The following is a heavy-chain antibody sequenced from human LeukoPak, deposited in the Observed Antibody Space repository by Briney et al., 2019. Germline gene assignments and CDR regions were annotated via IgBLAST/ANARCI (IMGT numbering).Heavy chain of an antibody. CDR2: INHSGST. CDR1: GGSSSGYY. V-gene: IGHV4-34*01. Sequence: SETLSLTCAVYGGSSSGYYWSWIRQPPGKGLEWIGEINHSGSTNYNPSLKSRVTISVDTSKNQFSLKLSSVTAADTAVYYCARGRFLGYCSGGSCYYFDYWGQGTLVTVSS. CDR3: ARGRFLGYCSGGSCYYFDY. J-gene: IGHJ4*02. D-gene: IGHD2-15*01.